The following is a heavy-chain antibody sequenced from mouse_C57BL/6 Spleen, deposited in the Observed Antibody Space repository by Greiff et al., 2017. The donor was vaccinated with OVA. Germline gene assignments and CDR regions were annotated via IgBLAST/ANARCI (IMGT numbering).Heavy chain of an antibody. Sequence: QVQLKESGPGLVAPSQSLSITCTVSGFSLTSYGVHWVRQPPGKGLEWLVVIWSDGRTTYNSALKSRLSISKDNSKSQVVLKMNSLQTDDTAMYYCARHGGNYGFYVDYWGQGTTLTVSS. CDR3: ARHGGNYGFYVDY. V-gene: IGHV2-6-1*01. J-gene: IGHJ2*01. CDR1: GFSLTSYG. CDR2: IWSDGRT. D-gene: IGHD2-1*01.